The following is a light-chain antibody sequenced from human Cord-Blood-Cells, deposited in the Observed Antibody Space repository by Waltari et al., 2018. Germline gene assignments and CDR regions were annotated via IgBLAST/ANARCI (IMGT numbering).Light chain of an antibody. CDR3: QVWDSSSDHVV. Sequence: SYLLTQPPSVSVAPRKTARITCGGNNLGSKRVHGFQQMPGHAPVLVVYDDSDRPSGIPERFSGSNSGNTATLTISRVEAGDEADYYCQVWDSSSDHVVVGGGTKLTVL. CDR2: DDS. J-gene: IGLJ2*01. CDR1: NLGSKR. V-gene: IGLV3-21*03.